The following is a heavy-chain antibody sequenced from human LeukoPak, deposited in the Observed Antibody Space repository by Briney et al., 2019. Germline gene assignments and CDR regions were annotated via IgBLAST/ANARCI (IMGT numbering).Heavy chain of an antibody. V-gene: IGHV3-23*01. Sequence: PGGSLRLSCTASGLTFGSYTMSWVRQAPGKGLEWVSGITTTGSRTYYADSVKGRFTISRDSSKNTLYLQLNSLRADDTAVYYCAKDWQRGGNWGQGTLVTVSS. CDR3: AKDWQRGGN. D-gene: IGHD3-10*01. CDR1: GLTFGSYT. J-gene: IGHJ4*02. CDR2: ITTTGSRT.